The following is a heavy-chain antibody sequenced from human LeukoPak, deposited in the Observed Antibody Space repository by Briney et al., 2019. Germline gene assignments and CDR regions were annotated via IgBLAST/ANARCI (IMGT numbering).Heavy chain of an antibody. D-gene: IGHD3-10*01. J-gene: IGHJ3*02. CDR1: GFTFSSYG. V-gene: IGHV3-30*02. Sequence: GGSLRLSCAASGFTFSSYGMHWVRQAPGKGLEWVAFIRYDGGNKYYADSVKGRFTISRDNSKNTLYLQMNSLRAEDTAVYYCAKGEFADAFDIWGQGTMVTVSS. CDR2: IRYDGGNK. CDR3: AKGEFADAFDI.